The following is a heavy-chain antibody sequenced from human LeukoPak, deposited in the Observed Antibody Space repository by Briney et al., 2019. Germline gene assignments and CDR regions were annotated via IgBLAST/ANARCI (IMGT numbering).Heavy chain of an antibody. D-gene: IGHD3-10*01. CDR1: GFTFSSYG. Sequence: GGSLRLSCAASGFTFSSYGMSWVRQAPGKGLEWVSAISGSGGSTYYADSVKGRFTISRDNSKNTLYLQMNSLRAEDTAVYYCAKESLWFGEFHYYYYYYMDVWGKGTTVTVSS. J-gene: IGHJ6*03. V-gene: IGHV3-23*01. CDR3: AKESLWFGEFHYYYYYYMDV. CDR2: ISGSGGST.